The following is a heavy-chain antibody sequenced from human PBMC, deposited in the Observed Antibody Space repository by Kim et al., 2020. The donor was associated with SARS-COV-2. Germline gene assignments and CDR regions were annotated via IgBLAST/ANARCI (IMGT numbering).Heavy chain of an antibody. J-gene: IGHJ3*02. CDR2: INQHGSDT. D-gene: IGHD1-20*01. Sequence: GGSLRLSCAASGFTFSGYWMTWVRQAPGKGLEWVANINQHGSDTYYEDSVKGRFTISRDNAKNSLYLQLDSLRAEDTAVYYCAREITGSDSAFDIWGQGTMVTVSS. V-gene: IGHV3-7*01. CDR3: AREITGSDSAFDI. CDR1: GFTFSGYW.